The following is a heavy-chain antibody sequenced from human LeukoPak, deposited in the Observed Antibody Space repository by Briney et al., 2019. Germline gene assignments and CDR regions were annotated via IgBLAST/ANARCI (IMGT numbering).Heavy chain of an antibody. CDR2: ISGSGVST. J-gene: IGHJ4*02. CDR3: AKGDAHGDYFYFDN. Sequence: GGSLRLSCAASRFTFGAYAMTWVRQAPGKGLEWVSGISGSGVSTYYTESVKGRFTVSRDNSKKTLYLEINSLSPEDTAVYYCAKGDAHGDYFYFDNWGQGTLVTVSS. V-gene: IGHV3-23*01. CDR1: RFTFGAYA. D-gene: IGHD4-17*01.